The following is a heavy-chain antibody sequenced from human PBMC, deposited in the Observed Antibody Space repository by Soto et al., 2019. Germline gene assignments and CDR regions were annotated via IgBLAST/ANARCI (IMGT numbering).Heavy chain of an antibody. D-gene: IGHD4-17*01. CDR1: GGSISSYY. Sequence: PSETLSLTCTVSGGSISSYYWSWIRQPPGKGWEWIGYIYYSGSTNYNPSLKSRVTISVDTSKNQFSLKLSSVTAADTAVYYCAKEIRLRRADAFDIWGQGTMVTVSS. V-gene: IGHV4-59*08. CDR3: AKEIRLRRADAFDI. CDR2: IYYSGST. J-gene: IGHJ3*02.